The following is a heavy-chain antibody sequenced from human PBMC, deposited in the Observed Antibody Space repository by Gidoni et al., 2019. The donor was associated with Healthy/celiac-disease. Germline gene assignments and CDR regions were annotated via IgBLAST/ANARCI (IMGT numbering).Heavy chain of an antibody. Sequence: EVQLVEPGGGLVRPGRSLRLSSAASGFTLADYAMLWVRQAPGKGLEWVSGISWNSGSIGYADSVKGRFTISRDNAKNSLYLQMNSLRAEDTALYYCAKEDYYDSRMAAFDIWGQGTMVTVSS. CDR3: AKEDYYDSRMAAFDI. D-gene: IGHD3-22*01. J-gene: IGHJ3*02. V-gene: IGHV3-9*01. CDR1: GFTLADYA. CDR2: ISWNSGSI.